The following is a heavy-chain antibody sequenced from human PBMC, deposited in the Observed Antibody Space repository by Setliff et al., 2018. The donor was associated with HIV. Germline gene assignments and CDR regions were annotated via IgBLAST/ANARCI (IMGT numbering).Heavy chain of an antibody. CDR3: AKSSNYYDSSGLHYFDY. V-gene: IGHV3-30*04. CDR1: GFTFSDYV. D-gene: IGHD3-22*01. Sequence: GGSLRLSCAASGFTFSDYVMYWVRQAPGKGLEWVTVISYDGSNESYADSVKGRFTISRDNAKNSLYLQMNSLRAEDTAVYYCAKSSNYYDSSGLHYFDYWGQGALVTVSS. CDR2: ISYDGSNE. J-gene: IGHJ4*02.